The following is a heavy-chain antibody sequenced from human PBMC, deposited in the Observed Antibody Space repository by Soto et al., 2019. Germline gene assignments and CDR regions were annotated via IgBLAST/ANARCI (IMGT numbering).Heavy chain of an antibody. CDR1: GFTFSSYG. J-gene: IGHJ6*02. CDR2: ISYDGGNK. D-gene: IGHD1-26*01. CDR3: AKDVVVGATTGLGDYYYYYGMDV. Sequence: PGGSLRLSCAASGFTFSSYGMHWVRQAPGKGLEWVAVISYDGGNKYYADSVKGRFTISRDNSKNTLYLQMNSLRAEDTAVYYCAKDVVVGATTGLGDYYYYYGMDVWGQGTTVTVSS. V-gene: IGHV3-30*18.